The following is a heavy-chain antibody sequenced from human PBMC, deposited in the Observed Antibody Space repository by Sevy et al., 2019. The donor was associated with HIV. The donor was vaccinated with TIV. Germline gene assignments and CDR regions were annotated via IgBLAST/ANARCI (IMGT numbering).Heavy chain of an antibody. CDR2: IYYSGST. Sequence: SESLSLTCTVSGGSISSYYWSCIRQPPGKGLEWIGYIYYSGSTNYNPSLKSRVTISVDTSKNQFSLKLSSVTAADTAVYYCATARIAAAEGTSNAINDYYYGMDVWGQGTAVTVSS. V-gene: IGHV4-59*13. J-gene: IGHJ6*02. CDR1: GGSISSYY. CDR3: ATARIAAAEGTSNAINDYYYGMDV. D-gene: IGHD6-13*01.